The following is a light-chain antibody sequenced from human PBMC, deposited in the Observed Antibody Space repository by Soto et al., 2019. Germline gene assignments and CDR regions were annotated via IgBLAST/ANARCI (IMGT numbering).Light chain of an antibody. CDR3: ATWDDSLSGHYV. CDR1: SSNIGGNY. CDR2: SNN. Sequence: QAVVTQPPSASGTPGQRVTISCSGSSSNIGGNYVCWYQHHPGTAPTLLIYSNNQRPSGVPDRFSASKSGTSASLAISGLRSEDEADYYCATWDDSLSGHYVFGTGTKLTVL. J-gene: IGLJ1*01. V-gene: IGLV1-47*02.